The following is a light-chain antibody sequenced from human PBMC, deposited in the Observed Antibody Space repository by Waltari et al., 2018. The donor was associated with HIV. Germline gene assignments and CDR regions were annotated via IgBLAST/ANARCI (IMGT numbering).Light chain of an antibody. CDR3: QQYNDWPLT. CDR1: QSVSNH. CDR2: GAS. Sequence: ERVMTQWSATLSVSPGDRVTLSCRASQSVSNHLAWYQQKPGQSPRLLIYGASTRATGIPVTFSGRGSGTEFTLTISSLQSEDFAIYYCQQYNDWPLTFGGGTKVDI. J-gene: IGKJ4*01. V-gene: IGKV3-15*01.